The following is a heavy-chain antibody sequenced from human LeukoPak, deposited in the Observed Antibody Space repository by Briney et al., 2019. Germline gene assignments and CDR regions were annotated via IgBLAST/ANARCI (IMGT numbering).Heavy chain of an antibody. J-gene: IGHJ4*02. CDR1: GLNFSSRW. CDR2: ISGGGGST. CDR3: AKGGKWDVTPFDY. V-gene: IGHV3-23*01. D-gene: IGHD1-26*01. Sequence: GGSLRLSCAASGLNFSSRWMNWVRQAPGKGLEWVSTISGGGGSTYYADSVKGRFTISRDNSKNTLYLQVNSLRAEDTAVYYCAKGGKWDVTPFDYWGQGTLVTVSS.